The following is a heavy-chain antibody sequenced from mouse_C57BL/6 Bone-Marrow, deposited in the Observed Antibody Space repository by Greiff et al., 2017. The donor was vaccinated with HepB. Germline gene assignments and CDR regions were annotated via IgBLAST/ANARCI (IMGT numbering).Heavy chain of an antibody. V-gene: IGHV5-16*01. CDR2: INYDGSST. J-gene: IGHJ1*03. CDR3: ARGLPPYFDV. D-gene: IGHD2-10*01. CDR1: GFTFSDYY. Sequence: EVQRVESEGGLVQPGSSMKLSCTASGFTFSDYYMAWVRQVPEKGLEWVANINYDGSSTYYLDSLKSRFIISIDNAKNILYLQMSSLKSEDTATYYCARGLPPYFDVWGTGTTVTVSS.